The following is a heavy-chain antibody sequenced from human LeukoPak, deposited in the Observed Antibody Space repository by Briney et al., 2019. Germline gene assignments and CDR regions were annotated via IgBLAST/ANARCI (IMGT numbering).Heavy chain of an antibody. D-gene: IGHD2-2*03. CDR3: ARVDIVVVPAAMVTYYGMDV. J-gene: IGHJ6*02. V-gene: IGHV1-18*01. Sequence: ASVKVSCKASGYTFTSYGISWVRQAPGQGLEWMGWISAYNGNTNYAQKLQGRVTMTTDTSTSTAYMELRSLRSDDTAVYYCARVDIVVVPAAMVTYYGMDVWGQGTTVIVSS. CDR1: GYTFTSYG. CDR2: ISAYNGNT.